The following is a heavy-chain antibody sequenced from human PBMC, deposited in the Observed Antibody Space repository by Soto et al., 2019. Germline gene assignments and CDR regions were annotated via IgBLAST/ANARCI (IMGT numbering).Heavy chain of an antibody. V-gene: IGHV4-59*08. CDR2: VYSSGST. CDR3: ARRVQTNSVVVQDNWLDP. Sequence: PSETLSLTCTVTRASIISHSWKWIMQSAGRGLEWIGYVYSSGSTKYKPSLESRVTISVDTSKNQFSLKLTSLTAADTAIYYCARRVQTNSVVVQDNWLDPWGQGTLVTVS. D-gene: IGHD2-15*01. J-gene: IGHJ5*02. CDR1: RASIISHS.